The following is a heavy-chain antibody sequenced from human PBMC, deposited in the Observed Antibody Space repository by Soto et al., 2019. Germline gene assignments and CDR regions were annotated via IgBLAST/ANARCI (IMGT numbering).Heavy chain of an antibody. D-gene: IGHD3-3*01. Sequence: QVQLVQSGAEVKKPGASVKVSCKASGYTFTSYAMHWVRQAPGQRREWMGWINAGNGNTKYSQKFQGRVTITRDTSASTAYMELSSLRSEDTAVYYCARWYDFRSDWFDPWGQGTLVTVSS. J-gene: IGHJ5*02. CDR2: INAGNGNT. V-gene: IGHV1-3*01. CDR1: GYTFTSYA. CDR3: ARWYDFRSDWFDP.